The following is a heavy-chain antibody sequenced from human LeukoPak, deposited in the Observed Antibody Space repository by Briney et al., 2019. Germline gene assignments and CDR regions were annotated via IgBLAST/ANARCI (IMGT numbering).Heavy chain of an antibody. J-gene: IGHJ4*02. CDR3: AKEGGEYDSSGYLDY. D-gene: IGHD3-22*01. CDR1: GFTFSSYS. Sequence: GGSLRLSCAASGFTFSSYSMNWVRQAPGKGLEWVAVISYDGSNKYYADSVKGRFTISRDNSKNTLYLQMNSLRAEDTAVYYCAKEGGEYDSSGYLDYWGQGTLVTVSS. V-gene: IGHV3-30*18. CDR2: ISYDGSNK.